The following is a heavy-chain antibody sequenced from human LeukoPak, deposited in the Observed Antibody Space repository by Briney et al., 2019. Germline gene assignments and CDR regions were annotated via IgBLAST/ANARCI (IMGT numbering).Heavy chain of an antibody. CDR3: AREDGYNSNYFDY. D-gene: IGHD5-24*01. J-gene: IGHJ4*02. CDR2: IIHMFGRE. CDR1: RGILICYA. Sequence: AVTDSFLATRGILICYASRWLRQAPGQGLDWMGRIIHMFGRENHLHKFQDGLTITADYSTSTVYVELSSLRSEDTAVYYCAREDGYNSNYFDYWGQGILVTVSS. V-gene: IGHV1-69*13.